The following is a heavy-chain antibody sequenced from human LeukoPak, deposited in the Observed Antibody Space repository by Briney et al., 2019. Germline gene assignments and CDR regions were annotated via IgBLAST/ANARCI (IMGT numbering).Heavy chain of an antibody. D-gene: IGHD3-10*01. CDR3: ARSQGSEIYRLDFDY. J-gene: IGHJ4*02. Sequence: SQTLSLTCTVSGGSISSGSYYWSWIRQPAGKGLEWIGRIYTSGSTNYNPSLKSRVTISVDTSKNQFSLKLSSVTAADTAVYYCARSQGSEIYRLDFDYWGQGTLVTVSS. CDR2: IYTSGST. V-gene: IGHV4-61*02. CDR1: GGSISSGSYY.